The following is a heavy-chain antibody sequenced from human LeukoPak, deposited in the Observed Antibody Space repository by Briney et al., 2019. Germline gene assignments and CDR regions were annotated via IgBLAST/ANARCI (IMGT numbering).Heavy chain of an antibody. V-gene: IGHV3-30*04. CDR3: ARLTTMTTTGGPFDY. J-gene: IGHJ4*02. Sequence: GGSLRLSCAASGFTFSNYAMHWVRQAPGKGLEWVAVISYDGSNKFYADSVKGRFTISRDNAKNSLYLQMNSLRAEDTAVYYCARLTTMTTTGGPFDYWGQGTLVTVSS. CDR2: ISYDGSNK. D-gene: IGHD4-17*01. CDR1: GFTFSNYA.